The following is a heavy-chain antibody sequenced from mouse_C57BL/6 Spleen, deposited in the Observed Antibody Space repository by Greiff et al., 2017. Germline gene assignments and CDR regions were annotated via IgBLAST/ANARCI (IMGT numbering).Heavy chain of an antibody. Sequence: VQLQQPGAELVKPGASVKLSCKASGYTFTSYWMQWVKQRPGQGLEWIGEIDPSDSYTNYNQKFKGKATLTVDTSSSTAYMRLSSLTSEDSAVYYCARRTLYYGSSYGYFDVWGTGTTVTGSS. D-gene: IGHD1-1*01. CDR2: IDPSDSYT. CDR1: GYTFTSYW. J-gene: IGHJ1*03. V-gene: IGHV1-50*01. CDR3: ARRTLYYGSSYGYFDV.